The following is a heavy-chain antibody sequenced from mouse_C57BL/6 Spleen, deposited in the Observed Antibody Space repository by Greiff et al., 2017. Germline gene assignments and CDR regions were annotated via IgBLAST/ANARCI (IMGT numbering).Heavy chain of an antibody. CDR1: GYTFTSYW. CDR2: IDPSDSYT. V-gene: IGHV1-59*01. J-gene: IGHJ3*01. Sequence: QVQLQQPGAELVRPGTSVKLSCKASGYTFTSYWMHWVKQRPGQGLEWIGVIDPSDSYTNYNQKFKGKATLTVDTSSSTAYMQLSILTSEDSAVYYCARRGNEGFAYWGQGTLVTVSA. CDR3: ARRGNEGFAY. D-gene: IGHD2-1*01.